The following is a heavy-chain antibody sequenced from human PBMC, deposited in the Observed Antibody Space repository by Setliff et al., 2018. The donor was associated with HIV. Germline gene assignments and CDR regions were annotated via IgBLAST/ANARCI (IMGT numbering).Heavy chain of an antibody. CDR1: GGSISSSDYY. Sequence: PSETLSLTCTVSGGSISSSDYYWGWIRQPPGKGLEWIGSIYYTGRSFHNPSLKSRITTSVDTSKNQFSLKLSSVTAADTAVYYCGRENPGDYWGQGTLVTVSS. D-gene: IGHD3-10*01. J-gene: IGHJ4*02. CDR2: IYYTGRS. V-gene: IGHV4-39*01. CDR3: GRENPGDY.